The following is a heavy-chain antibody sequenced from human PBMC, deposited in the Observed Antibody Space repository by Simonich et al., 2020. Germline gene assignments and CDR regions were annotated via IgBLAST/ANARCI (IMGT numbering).Heavy chain of an antibody. Sequence: QLQLQESGPGLVKPSETLSLTCTVSGGSISSSSYYWGWIRQPPGKGLEWIGSNYYSGSIYCNPSLKSRVTISVDTSKNKFSLKLSSVTAEDTAVYYCARHAGFAFDIWGQGTMVTVSS. CDR3: ARHAGFAFDI. D-gene: IGHD6-13*01. CDR2: NYYSGSI. V-gene: IGHV4-39*01. CDR1: GGSISSSSYY. J-gene: IGHJ3*02.